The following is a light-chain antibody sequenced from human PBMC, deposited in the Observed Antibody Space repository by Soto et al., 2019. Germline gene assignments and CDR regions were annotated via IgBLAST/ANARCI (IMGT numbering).Light chain of an antibody. CDR3: QQYKSYSWT. J-gene: IGKJ1*01. V-gene: IGKV1-5*03. Sequence: DIQMTQSPSTLSASVGDRVTITCRASQSISSWLAWYQQKPGKAPKLLIYKASSLESGVPSRFSGSGSGTEFTLTSSSLQPDDFATYYCQQYKSYSWTFCQGTKVEIK. CDR2: KAS. CDR1: QSISSW.